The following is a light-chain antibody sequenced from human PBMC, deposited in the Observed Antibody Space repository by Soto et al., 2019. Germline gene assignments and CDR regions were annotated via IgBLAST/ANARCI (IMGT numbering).Light chain of an antibody. CDR1: SSDVGGYNY. CDR3: TSYAGGNNV. CDR2: EVN. V-gene: IGLV2-8*01. Sequence: QSVLTQPPSASGSPGQSVTISCTGTSSDVGGYNYVSWYQQNPGKVPKLMIYEVNKRPSGVPDRFSGSKSGNTASLTVSGLQGEDEADYYCTSYAGGNNVFGTGTKLTVL. J-gene: IGLJ1*01.